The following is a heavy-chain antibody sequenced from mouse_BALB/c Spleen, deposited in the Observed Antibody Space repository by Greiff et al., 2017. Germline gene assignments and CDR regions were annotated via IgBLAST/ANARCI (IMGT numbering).Heavy chain of an antibody. CDR1: GYSITSCYS. CDR2: IHYSGST. CDR3: ARWGSDSYDY. D-gene: IGHD1-1*01. J-gene: IGHJ2*01. V-gene: IGHV3-1*02. Sequence: EVQLQESGPDLVKPSQSLSLTCTVTGYSITSCYSWHWIRQFPGNKLEWMGYIHYSGSTNYNPSLKSRISITRDTSKNQFFLQLNAVTTEDTATYYCARWGSDSYDYWGQGTTLTVSS.